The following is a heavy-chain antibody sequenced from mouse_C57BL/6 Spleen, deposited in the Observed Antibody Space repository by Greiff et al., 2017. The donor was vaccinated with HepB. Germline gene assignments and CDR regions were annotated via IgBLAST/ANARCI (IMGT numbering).Heavy chain of an antibody. CDR2: IRNKANNHAT. CDR3: TKNENSYYYGSRYFDV. V-gene: IGHV6-6*01. Sequence: EVKLEESGGGLVQPGGSMKLSCAASGFTFSDAWMDWVRQSPEKGLEWVAEIRNKANNHATYYAESVKGRFTISRDDSKSSVYLQMNSLRAEDTGIYYCTKNENSYYYGSRYFDVWGTGTTVTVSS. CDR1: GFTFSDAW. J-gene: IGHJ1*03. D-gene: IGHD1-1*01.